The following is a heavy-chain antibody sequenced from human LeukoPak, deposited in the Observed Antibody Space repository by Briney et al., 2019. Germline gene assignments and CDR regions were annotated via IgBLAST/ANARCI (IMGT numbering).Heavy chain of an antibody. CDR2: IRSKANSYAT. J-gene: IGHJ4*02. V-gene: IGHV3-73*01. CDR1: GFTFGDYA. CDR3: TREVGATTYVY. D-gene: IGHD1-26*01. Sequence: PGRSLRLSCTASGFTFGDYAMSWVRQASGKGLEWVGRIRSKANSYATAYAASVKGRFTISRDDSKNTAYLQMNSLKTEDTAVYYCTREVGATTYVYWGQGTLVTVSS.